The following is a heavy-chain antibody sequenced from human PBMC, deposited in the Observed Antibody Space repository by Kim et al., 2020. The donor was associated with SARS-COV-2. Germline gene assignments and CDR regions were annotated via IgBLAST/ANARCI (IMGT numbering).Heavy chain of an antibody. CDR1: GYSFTSYW. V-gene: IGHV5-10-1*01. CDR3: ARHGYYDFWSGYYGAGGDSYYYYGMDV. CDR2: IDPSDSYT. Sequence: GESLKISCKGSGYSFTSYWISWVRQMPGKGLEWMGRIDPSDSYTNYSPSFQGHVTISADKSISTAYLQWSSLKASDTAMYYCARHGYYDFWSGYYGAGGDSYYYYGMDVWGQGTTVTVSS. J-gene: IGHJ6*02. D-gene: IGHD3-3*01.